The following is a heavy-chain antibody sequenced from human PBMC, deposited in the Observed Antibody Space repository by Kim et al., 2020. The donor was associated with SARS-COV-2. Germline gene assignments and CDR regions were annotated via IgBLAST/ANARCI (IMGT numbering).Heavy chain of an antibody. J-gene: IGHJ4*02. CDR2: INHSGST. Sequence: SETLSLTCAVYGGSFSGYYWRWIRQPPGKGLEWIGEINHSGSTNYNPSLKSRVTISVDTSKNQFSLKLSSVTAADTAVYYCARAGVWFGELLENWGQGTLVTVSS. CDR3: ARAGVWFGELLEN. D-gene: IGHD3-10*01. V-gene: IGHV4-34*01. CDR1: GGSFSGYY.